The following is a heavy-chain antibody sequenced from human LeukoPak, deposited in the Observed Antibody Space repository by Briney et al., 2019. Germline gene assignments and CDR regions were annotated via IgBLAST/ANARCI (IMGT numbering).Heavy chain of an antibody. V-gene: IGHV4-31*03. CDR1: GGSISGSSYY. D-gene: IGHD6-13*01. Sequence: SETLSLTCTVSGGSISGSSYYWGWIRQPPGKGLEWIGYIYYSGSTYYNPSLKSRVTISVDTSKNQFSLKLSSVTAADTAVYYCAREAAAGTVYFDYWGQGTLVTVSS. CDR2: IYYSGST. CDR3: AREAAAGTVYFDY. J-gene: IGHJ4*02.